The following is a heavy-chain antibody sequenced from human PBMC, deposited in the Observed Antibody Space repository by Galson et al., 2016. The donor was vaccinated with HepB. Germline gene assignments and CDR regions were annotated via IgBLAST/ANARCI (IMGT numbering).Heavy chain of an antibody. CDR1: GDSVSSNSAG. CDR3: ARSYLLGRGFGS. V-gene: IGHV6-1*01. J-gene: IGHJ1*01. D-gene: IGHD7-27*01. Sequence: CAISGDSVSSNSAGWYWIRQSPSRGLEWLGRTYYRSKWHFDYAEYVESRISINPDTAKNQFSLQLNSVTPEDTAIYYCARSYLLGRGFGSWGQCTLVTVS. CDR2: TYYRSKWHF.